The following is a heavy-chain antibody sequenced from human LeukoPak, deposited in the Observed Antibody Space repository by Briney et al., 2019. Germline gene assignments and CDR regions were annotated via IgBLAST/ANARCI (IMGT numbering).Heavy chain of an antibody. J-gene: IGHJ5*02. CDR2: IYHSGST. D-gene: IGHD4-17*01. Sequence: SETLSLTCTVSGGSINTPNYYWGWIRQPPGKGLEWIGSIYHSGSTYYNPSLKSRVTISVDTSKNQFSLKLSSVTAADTAVYYCARGGPYGDYYAWGQGTLVTVSS. V-gene: IGHV4-39*07. CDR3: ARGGPYGDYYA. CDR1: GGSINTPNYY.